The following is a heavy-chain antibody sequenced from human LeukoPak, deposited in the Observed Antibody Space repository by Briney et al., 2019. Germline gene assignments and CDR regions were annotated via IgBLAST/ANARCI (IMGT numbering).Heavy chain of an antibody. V-gene: IGHV1-69*05. D-gene: IGHD3-22*01. J-gene: IGHJ6*03. CDR3: ARSFYDSSGFYYYYYYMDV. Sequence: SVKVSCKASGGTFSSYAISWVRQAPGQGLEWMGGIIPIFGTANYAQKFQGRVTITTDESTSTAYMELSSLGSEDTAVYYCARSFYDSSGFYYYYYYMDVWGKGTTVTVSS. CDR2: IIPIFGTA. CDR1: GGTFSSYA.